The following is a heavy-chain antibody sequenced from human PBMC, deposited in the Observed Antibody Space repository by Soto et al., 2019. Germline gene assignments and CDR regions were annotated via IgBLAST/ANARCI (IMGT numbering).Heavy chain of an antibody. CDR2: ISSSGSTI. CDR3: ARVRYNGSGSSINWFDP. Sequence: QVQLVESGGGLVKPGGSLRLSCAASGFTFSDYYMSWFRQAPGKGLEWVSYISSSGSTIYYADSVKGRFTISRDNAKNSLRLHMNSLRAEDTSVYYCARVRYNGSGSSINWFDPWGQGTLVPVSS. V-gene: IGHV3-11*01. CDR1: GFTFSDYY. J-gene: IGHJ5*02. D-gene: IGHD3-10*01.